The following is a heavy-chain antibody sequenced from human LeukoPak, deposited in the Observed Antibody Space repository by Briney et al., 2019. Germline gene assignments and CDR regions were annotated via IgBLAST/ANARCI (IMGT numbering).Heavy chain of an antibody. V-gene: IGHV6-1*01. Sequence: LSQTLSLTCAISGDSVSSNRAAWNWIRQSPSRGLEWLGRTYYRSKWYNNYAVSVKSRITINPDTSKNQFSLQLNSVTPEGTAVYFCARDQTGDLQFDYWGQGTLVTVSS. CDR1: GDSVSSNRAA. D-gene: IGHD3-16*01. J-gene: IGHJ4*02. CDR3: ARDQTGDLQFDY. CDR2: TYYRSKWYN.